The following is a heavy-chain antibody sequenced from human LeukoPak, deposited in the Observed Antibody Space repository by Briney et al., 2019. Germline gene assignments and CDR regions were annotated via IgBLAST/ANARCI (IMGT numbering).Heavy chain of an antibody. CDR2: INHSGST. CDR3: ARGGHLDIVVVPAAYYFDY. CDR1: GGPFSGYY. J-gene: IGHJ4*02. D-gene: IGHD2-2*03. Sequence: PSETLSLTCAVYGGPFSGYYWSWIRRPPGKGLEWIGEINHSGSTNYNPSLKSRVTISVDTSKNQFSLKLSSVTAADTAVYYCARGGHLDIVVVPAAYYFDYWGQRTLVTVSS. V-gene: IGHV4-34*01.